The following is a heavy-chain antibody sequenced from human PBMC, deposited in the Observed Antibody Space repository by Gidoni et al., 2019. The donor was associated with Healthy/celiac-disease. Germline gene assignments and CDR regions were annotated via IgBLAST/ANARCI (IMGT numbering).Heavy chain of an antibody. D-gene: IGHD3-10*01. V-gene: IGHV3-21*01. CDR1: GFTFRSYS. CDR3: ARDALTMVRGVIISEDAFDI. CDR2: ISSSSSYI. J-gene: IGHJ3*02. Sequence: EVQLVESGGGLVKPGGSLRLSCAASGFTFRSYSMNWVRQAPGKGLEWVSSISSSSSYIYYADSVKGRFTISRDNAKNSLYLQMNSLRAEDTAVYYCARDALTMVRGVIISEDAFDIWGLGTMVTVSS.